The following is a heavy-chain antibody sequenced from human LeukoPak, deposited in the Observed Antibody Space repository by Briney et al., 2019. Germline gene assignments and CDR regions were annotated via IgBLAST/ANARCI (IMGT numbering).Heavy chain of an antibody. CDR3: ARGGYDHGDYGRSIRFDY. CDR1: GGSISSGDFY. D-gene: IGHD4-17*01. CDR2: IYYSGST. Sequence: SQTLSLTCTVSGGSISSGDFYWSCIRQPPGKGLEWNGFIYYSGSTSLNPSLKSRVTISVDTSKNQFSLRLFSVTAADTAVYYCARGGYDHGDYGRSIRFDYWGQGTLVTVSS. V-gene: IGHV4-30-4*01. J-gene: IGHJ4*02.